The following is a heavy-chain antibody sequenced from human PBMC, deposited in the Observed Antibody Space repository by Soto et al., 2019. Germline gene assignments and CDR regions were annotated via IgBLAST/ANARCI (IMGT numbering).Heavy chain of an antibody. CDR2: IYYSGST. CDR1: GGSISSYY. Sequence: SETLSLTCTVSGGSISSYYWSWIRQPPGKGLEWIGYIYYSGSTNYNPSLKSRVTISVDTSKNQFSLKLSSVTAADTAVYYCARSASPDYDFWSGTLNWFDPWGQGTLVTVS. CDR3: ARSASPDYDFWSGTLNWFDP. D-gene: IGHD3-3*01. J-gene: IGHJ5*02. V-gene: IGHV4-59*01.